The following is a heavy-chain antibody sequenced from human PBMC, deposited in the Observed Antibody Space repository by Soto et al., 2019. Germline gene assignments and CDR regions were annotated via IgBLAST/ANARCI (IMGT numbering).Heavy chain of an antibody. V-gene: IGHV4-34*01. CDR2: INHSGST. CDR3: ARGDYDILTGTFDY. D-gene: IGHD3-9*01. J-gene: IGHJ4*02. Sequence: PSETLSLTCAVYGGSFSGYYWSWIRQPPGKGLEWIGEINHSGSTNYNPSLKSRVTISVDTSKNQFSLKLSSVTAADTAVYYCARGDYDILTGTFDYWGQGTLVTVSS. CDR1: GGSFSGYY.